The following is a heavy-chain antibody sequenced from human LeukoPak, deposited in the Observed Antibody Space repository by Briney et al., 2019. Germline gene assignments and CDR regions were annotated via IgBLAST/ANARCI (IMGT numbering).Heavy chain of an antibody. J-gene: IGHJ4*02. D-gene: IGHD2-2*01. CDR2: VNSDGSWT. Sequence: GGSLRLSCAASGNYWMHWVRQAPGKGLVWVSHVNSDGSWTTYADSVKGRFTISKDNAKNTVCLQLNNLRAEDTAVYYCVSFYETYWGRGTLVTVSS. CDR3: VSFYETY. V-gene: IGHV3-74*01. CDR1: GNYW.